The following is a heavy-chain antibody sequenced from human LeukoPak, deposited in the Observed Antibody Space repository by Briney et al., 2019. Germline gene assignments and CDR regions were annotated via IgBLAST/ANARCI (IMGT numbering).Heavy chain of an antibody. CDR1: GFTFSSYE. J-gene: IGHJ3*02. V-gene: IGHV3-48*03. CDR2: ISSSGSTI. CDR3: ARNSGSYYRYNDAFDI. Sequence: PGGSLRLSCAASGFTFSSYEMNWVRQAPGKGPEWVSYISSSGSTIYYADSVKGRFTISRDNAKNSLYLQMNSLRAEDTAVYYCARNSGSYYRYNDAFDIRGQGTMVTVSS. D-gene: IGHD1-26*01.